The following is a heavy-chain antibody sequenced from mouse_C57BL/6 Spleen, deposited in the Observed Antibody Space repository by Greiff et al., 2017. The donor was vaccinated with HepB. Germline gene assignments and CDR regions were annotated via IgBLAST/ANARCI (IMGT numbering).Heavy chain of an antibody. Sequence: VQGVESGAELVRPGTSVKMSCKASGYTFTNYWIGWAKQRPGHGLEWIGDIYPGGGYTNYNEKFKGKATLTADKSSSTAYMQFSSLTSEDSAIYYCARLGKFGSSYYYAMDYWGQGTSVTVSS. V-gene: IGHV1-63*01. CDR3: ARLGKFGSSYYYAMDY. J-gene: IGHJ4*01. CDR2: IYPGGGYT. CDR1: GYTFTNYW. D-gene: IGHD1-1*01.